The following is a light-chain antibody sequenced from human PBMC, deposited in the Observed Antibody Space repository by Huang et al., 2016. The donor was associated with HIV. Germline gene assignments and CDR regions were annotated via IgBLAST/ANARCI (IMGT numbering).Light chain of an antibody. CDR2: DAS. V-gene: IGKV3-11*01. CDR1: HSVRSD. J-gene: IGKJ4*01. Sequence: EIVLTQSPATLSLSPGESATLSCRATHSVRSDLALYQQKPGQAPRLLIYDASNRATGIPARFSGSGSGTDFTLTISSLEPEDFAVYYCQQRSTWPPGLTFGGGTKVEIK. CDR3: QQRSTWPPGLT.